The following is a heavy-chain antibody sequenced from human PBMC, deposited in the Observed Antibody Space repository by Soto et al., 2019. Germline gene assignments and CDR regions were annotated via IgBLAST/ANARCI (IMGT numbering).Heavy chain of an antibody. CDR3: VRETIRAFDI. V-gene: IGHV3-74*01. CDR2: ISNDESST. Sequence: GRSLRLSCAPPRFTFSGYWMHWVRQAQEKGLVWDESISNDESSTSYADSLKERFTICRDDGKNTQYLRMNSLRAEDTTVYYCVRETIRAFDICGQGTMVTVS. CDR1: RFTFSGYW. D-gene: IGHD3-9*01. J-gene: IGHJ3*02.